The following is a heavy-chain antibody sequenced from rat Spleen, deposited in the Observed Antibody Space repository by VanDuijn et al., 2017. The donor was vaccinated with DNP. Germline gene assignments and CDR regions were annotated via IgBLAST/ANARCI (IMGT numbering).Heavy chain of an antibody. D-gene: IGHD1-1*01. CDR1: GFSFSDYD. CDR3: TRYYDSFDY. V-gene: IGHV5-25*01. CDR2: FSIGGGNT. J-gene: IGHJ2*01. Sequence: EVQLVESGGGLVQPGRSLKLSCAASGFSFSDYDMAWVRQAPTKGLEWVASFSIGGGNTYYRDSVKGRFTISRDDAKTTLYLQMDSLRSEDTATYYCTRYYDSFDYWGRGVMVTVSS.